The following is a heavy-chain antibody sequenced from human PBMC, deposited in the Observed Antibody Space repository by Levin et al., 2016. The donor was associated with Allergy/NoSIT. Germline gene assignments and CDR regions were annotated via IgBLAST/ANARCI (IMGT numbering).Heavy chain of an antibody. J-gene: IGHJ4*02. CDR1: DGSINPNTHY. Sequence: SETLSLTCTVSDGSINPNTHYWGWIRQPPGKGLEWIGNIYYSGTTYSNPSLKSRLTMTVDTSKKQFSMKLSSVTAADTAVYYCARSNEITFVPVWGQGTLVTVSS. V-gene: IGHV4-39*01. D-gene: IGHD3-16*01. CDR3: ARSNEITFVPV. CDR2: IYYSGTT.